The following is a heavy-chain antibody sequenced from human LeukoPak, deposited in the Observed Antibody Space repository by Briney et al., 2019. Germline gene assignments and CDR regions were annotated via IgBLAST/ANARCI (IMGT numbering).Heavy chain of an antibody. CDR2: ISGNGLGT. V-gene: IGHV3-23*01. J-gene: IGHJ1*01. D-gene: IGHD3-22*01. CDR3: AKAANYLRSSGYLIPIAS. Sequence: GGSLRLSCAASGFTFSRNAMNCVGQAPGKGLEWFASISGNGLGTYYADSVKGRFNISRDNSRHTLYLQMNSLKIEDTAFYYCAKAANYLRSSGYLIPIASWGQGTLVTVSS. CDR1: GFTFSRNA.